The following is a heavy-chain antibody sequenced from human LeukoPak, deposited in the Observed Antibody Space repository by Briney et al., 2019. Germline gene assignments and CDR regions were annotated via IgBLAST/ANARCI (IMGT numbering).Heavy chain of an antibody. J-gene: IGHJ4*02. CDR2: INHSGST. D-gene: IGHD1-26*01. V-gene: IGHV4-34*01. Sequence: KPSETLSLTCAVYGGSFSGYYWSWIRQPQGKGLEGIGEINHSGSTNYNPSLKSRVTISVDTSKNQFSLKLSSVTAADTAVYYCARGRGGSYHRDNYFDYWGQGTLVTVSS. CDR1: GGSFSGYY. CDR3: ARGRGGSYHRDNYFDY.